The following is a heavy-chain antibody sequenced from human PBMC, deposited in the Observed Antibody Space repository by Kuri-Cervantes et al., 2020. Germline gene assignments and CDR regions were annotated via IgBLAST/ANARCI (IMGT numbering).Heavy chain of an antibody. Sequence: GSLRLSCAVYGGSFSGYYWSWIRQPPGKGLEWIGYIYYSGSTNYNPSLKSRVTISVDTSKNQFSLKLSSVTAADTAVYYCARGDYSKMGGVDYWGQGTLVTVSS. CDR2: IYYSGST. V-gene: IGHV4-59*01. CDR1: GGSFSGYY. J-gene: IGHJ4*02. CDR3: ARGDYSKMGGVDY. D-gene: IGHD4-11*01.